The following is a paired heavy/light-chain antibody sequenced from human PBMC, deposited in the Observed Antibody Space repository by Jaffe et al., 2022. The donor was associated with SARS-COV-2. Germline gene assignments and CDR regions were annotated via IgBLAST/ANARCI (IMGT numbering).Light chain of an antibody. V-gene: IGKV1-5*03. J-gene: IGKJ1*01. Sequence: DIQMTQSPSTLSASVGDRVTITCRASQSISSWLAWYQQKPGKAPKLLIYKASSLQSGVPSRFSGSGSGTEFTLTISSLQPDDFATYYCQQYNSYSWTFGQGTKVEI. CDR3: QQYNSYSWT. CDR1: QSISSW. CDR2: KAS.
Heavy chain of an antibody. V-gene: IGHV3-74*01. Sequence: EVQLVESGGGLVQPGGSLRLSCAASGFPFSGYWMHWVRQAPGKGLVWVSRINSDGSSTTYADSVKGRFTISRDSAKDTLYLQMNSLRAEDTAVYYCAREDGALGAFDIWGQGTMVAVSS. J-gene: IGHJ3*02. CDR3: AREDGALGAFDI. D-gene: IGHD1-26*01. CDR1: GFPFSGYW. CDR2: INSDGSST.